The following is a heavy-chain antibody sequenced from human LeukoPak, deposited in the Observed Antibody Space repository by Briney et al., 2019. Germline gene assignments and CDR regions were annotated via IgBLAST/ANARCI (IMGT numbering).Heavy chain of an antibody. D-gene: IGHD3-10*01. Sequence: SRTLSLTFAISGDSVSSNSAAWNWLRQSPSRGLEWLGSTYYRSKWYNDYAVSVKSRITINPDTSKNQFSLQLNSVTPEDTAVYYCARDQAWFGELSNYYYYGMDVWGKGTTVTVSS. CDR2: TYYRSKWYN. CDR3: ARDQAWFGELSNYYYYGMDV. V-gene: IGHV6-1*01. CDR1: GDSVSSNSAA. J-gene: IGHJ6*04.